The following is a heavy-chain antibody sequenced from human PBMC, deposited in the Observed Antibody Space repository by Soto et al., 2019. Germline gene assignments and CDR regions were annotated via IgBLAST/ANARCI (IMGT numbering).Heavy chain of an antibody. V-gene: IGHV4-31*03. D-gene: IGHD1-1*01. Sequence: SETLSLTCTVSGGSISSGGYFWSWNRQPPGKGLEWIGNIFYSGTTYYNPSLKSRVTISVDTSKNQFSLKLSSVTAADTAVYFCARGVLYWGQGTLVTVSS. J-gene: IGHJ4*02. CDR1: GGSISSGGYF. CDR3: ARGVLY. CDR2: IFYSGTT.